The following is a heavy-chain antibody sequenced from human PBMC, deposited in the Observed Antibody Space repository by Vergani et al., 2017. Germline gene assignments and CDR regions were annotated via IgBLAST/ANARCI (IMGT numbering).Heavy chain of an antibody. Sequence: EVQLVESGGGLVQPGGSLRLSCAASGFTFSSYEMNWVRESPGKGLEWVSYISSSSSYIDYADSVKGRFTISRDNAKNSLYLQMNNLRAEYPAVYYCEGVGGSDYYFGLDYWGQGTLVTVSS. D-gene: IGHD3-22*01. CDR1: GFTFSSYE. CDR3: EGVGGSDYYFGLDY. CDR2: ISSSSSYI. V-gene: IGHV3-48*03. J-gene: IGHJ4*02.